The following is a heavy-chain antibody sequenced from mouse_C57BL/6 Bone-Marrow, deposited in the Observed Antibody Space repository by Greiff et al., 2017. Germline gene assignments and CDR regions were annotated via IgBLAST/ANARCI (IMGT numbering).Heavy chain of an antibody. V-gene: IGHV5-17*01. Sequence: DVTLVESGGGLVKPGGSLKLSCAASGFTFSDYGMHWVRQAPEKGLEWVAYISSGSSTLYYADTVKGRFTISRDNAKNTLFLQMTSLRSEDTAMYYCARGGYSTTYYYAMDYWGQGTSVTVSS. CDR1: GFTFSDYG. D-gene: IGHD2-5*01. J-gene: IGHJ4*01. CDR3: ARGGYSTTYYYAMDY. CDR2: ISSGSSTL.